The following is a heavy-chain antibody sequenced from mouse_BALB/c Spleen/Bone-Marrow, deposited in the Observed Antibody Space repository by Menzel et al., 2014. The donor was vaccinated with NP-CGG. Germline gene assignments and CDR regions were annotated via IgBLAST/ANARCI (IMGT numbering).Heavy chain of an antibody. D-gene: IGHD2-4*01. CDR2: IDPANGNT. CDR3: ARFPYDYGGGDY. Sequence: EVKVVESGAELVKPGASVKLSCTASGFNIEDTYMHWVKQRPEQGLEWIGRIDPANGNTKYDPKFQGKATITADTSSNTAYLQLSSLTSEDTAVYYCARFPYDYGGGDYWGQGTTLTVSS. J-gene: IGHJ2*01. V-gene: IGHV14-3*02. CDR1: GFNIEDTY.